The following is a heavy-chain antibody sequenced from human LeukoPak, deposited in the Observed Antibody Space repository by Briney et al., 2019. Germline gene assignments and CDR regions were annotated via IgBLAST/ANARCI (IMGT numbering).Heavy chain of an antibody. CDR3: ARGDTYYYGSGSYYNGERQFDY. D-gene: IGHD3-10*01. CDR1: GFTFSSYA. Sequence: PGGSLRLSCAASGFTFSSYAMSWDRQAPGKGLEWVSAISGSGGSTYYADSVKGRFTISRDNSKNTLYLQMNSLRAEDTAVYYCARGDTYYYGSGSYYNGERQFDYWGQGTLVTVSS. V-gene: IGHV3-23*01. J-gene: IGHJ4*02. CDR2: ISGSGGST.